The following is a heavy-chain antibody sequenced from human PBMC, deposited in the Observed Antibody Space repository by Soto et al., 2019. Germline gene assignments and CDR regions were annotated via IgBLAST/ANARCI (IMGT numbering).Heavy chain of an antibody. V-gene: IGHV4-31*03. CDR1: GGSISSGGYY. CDR3: ARASWELHYYYYYYGMDV. D-gene: IGHD1-26*01. CDR2: IYYSGST. Sequence: SETLSLTCTVSGGSISSGGYYWSWIRQHPGKGLEWIGYIYYSGSTYYNPSLKSRVTISVDTSKNQFSLKLSSVTAADTAVYYCARASWELHYYYYYYGMDVWGQGTTVTVSS. J-gene: IGHJ6*02.